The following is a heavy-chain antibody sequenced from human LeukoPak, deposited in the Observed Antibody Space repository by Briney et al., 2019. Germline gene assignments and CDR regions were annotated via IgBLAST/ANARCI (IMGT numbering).Heavy chain of an antibody. J-gene: IGHJ6*02. Sequence: SETLSLTCTVSGGSISSYYWSWIRQPPGKGLEWIGYIYYSGSTNYNPSLKSRVTISVDTSKNQFSLKLSSVTAADTAVYYCARLGEDSYYYYYGMGVWGQGTTVTVSS. V-gene: IGHV4-59*08. D-gene: IGHD2-21*01. CDR1: GGSISSYY. CDR2: IYYSGST. CDR3: ARLGEDSYYYYYGMGV.